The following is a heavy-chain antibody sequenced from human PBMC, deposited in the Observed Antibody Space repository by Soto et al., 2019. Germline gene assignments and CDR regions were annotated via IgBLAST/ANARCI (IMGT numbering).Heavy chain of an antibody. CDR3: ARGVYTSSWLLTRFDY. D-gene: IGHD6-13*01. V-gene: IGHV3-13*01. Sequence: EVQLVESGGGLVQPGGSLRLSCAASGFTFSTYAMHWVRQGTGKGLEWVSAIGTTGDTYYPGSVKGRFTISRENAKNSLYLQMNSLRAEDTAVYYCARGVYTSSWLLTRFDYWGQGALVTVSS. CDR1: GFTFSTYA. J-gene: IGHJ4*02. CDR2: IGTTGDT.